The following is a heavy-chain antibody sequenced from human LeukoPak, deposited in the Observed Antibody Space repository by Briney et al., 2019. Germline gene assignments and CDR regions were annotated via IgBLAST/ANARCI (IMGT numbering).Heavy chain of an antibody. V-gene: IGHV4-38-2*02. Sequence: SETLSLTCTVSGDSISSYYWSWIRQPPGKGLEWIGSLSHSGSTYYNPSLKSRVTISVDTSKNQFSLRLSSVTAADTAVYYCARDTLWFDPWGQGTLVTVSS. CDR2: LSHSGST. CDR1: GDSISSYY. D-gene: IGHD2-15*01. CDR3: ARDTLWFDP. J-gene: IGHJ5*02.